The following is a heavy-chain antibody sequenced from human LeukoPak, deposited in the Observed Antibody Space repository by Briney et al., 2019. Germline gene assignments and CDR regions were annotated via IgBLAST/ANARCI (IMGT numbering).Heavy chain of an antibody. CDR1: GYTFTSYG. Sequence: ASVKVSCKASGYTFTSYGISWVRQAPGQGLEWMGWISAYNGNTNYAQKLQGRVTMTTDTSTSTAYMELRSLRSEDTAVYYCATPDLQIAAAGTHYFDYWGQGTLVTVSS. J-gene: IGHJ4*02. CDR2: ISAYNGNT. V-gene: IGHV1-18*01. CDR3: ATPDLQIAAAGTHYFDY. D-gene: IGHD6-13*01.